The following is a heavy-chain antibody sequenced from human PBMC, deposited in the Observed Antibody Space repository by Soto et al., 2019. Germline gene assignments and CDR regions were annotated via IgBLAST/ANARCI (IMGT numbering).Heavy chain of an antibody. CDR2: VSVYNDDT. J-gene: IGHJ4*02. CDR1: GYTFSSFG. CDR3: ARDRVPAHYGDYEGFDY. Sequence: ASVKVSCKASGYTFSSFGINWVRQAPGQGLEWVGWVSVYNDDTKYAQNFQGRVTLTTDTSTSTTYMEVGSLRSDDTAVYYCARDRVPAHYGDYEGFDYWGQGTLVTVSS. D-gene: IGHD4-17*01. V-gene: IGHV1-18*01.